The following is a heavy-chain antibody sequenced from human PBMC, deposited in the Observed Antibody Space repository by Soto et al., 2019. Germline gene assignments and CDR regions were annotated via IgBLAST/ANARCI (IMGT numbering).Heavy chain of an antibody. CDR1: GFTFSSYG. D-gene: IGHD1-26*01. V-gene: IGHV3-30*03. CDR2: ISYDGSNK. J-gene: IGHJ4*02. CDR3: ARVVTASYDY. Sequence: GGSLRLSCAASGFTFSSYGMHWVRQAPGKGLEWVAVISYDGSNKYYADSVKGRFTISRDNSKNTLYLQMNSLRAEDTAVYYSARVVTASYDYWGQGTLVTVSS.